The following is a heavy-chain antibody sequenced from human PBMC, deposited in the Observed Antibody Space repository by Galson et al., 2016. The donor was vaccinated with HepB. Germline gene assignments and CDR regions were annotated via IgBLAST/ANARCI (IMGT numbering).Heavy chain of an antibody. D-gene: IGHD3-10*01. J-gene: IGHJ4*02. CDR1: GFNFSTFT. CDR2: ISSSSLYI. V-gene: IGHV3-21*06. CDR3: ARWSRGTGSSLDF. Sequence: SLRLSCAASGFNFSTFTVNWVRQVPGKGLEWVSSISSSSLYIYYADSLRGRFTVSRDNSKNSLFLQMNSLGAEETAIYYCARWSRGTGSSLDFWGQGTLVTVSS.